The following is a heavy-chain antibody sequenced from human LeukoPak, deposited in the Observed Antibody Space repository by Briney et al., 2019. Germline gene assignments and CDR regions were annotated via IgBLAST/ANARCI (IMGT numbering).Heavy chain of an antibody. J-gene: IGHJ4*02. CDR2: ISSSSSYI. D-gene: IGHD3-10*01. Sequence: GGSLRLSCAASGFTFSSYSMNWVRQAPGKGLEWVSSISSSSSYIYYADSVKGRFTISRGNAKNSLYLQMNSLRAEDTAVYYCARMVRGPESYYFDYWGQGTLVTVSS. V-gene: IGHV3-21*01. CDR1: GFTFSSYS. CDR3: ARMVRGPESYYFDY.